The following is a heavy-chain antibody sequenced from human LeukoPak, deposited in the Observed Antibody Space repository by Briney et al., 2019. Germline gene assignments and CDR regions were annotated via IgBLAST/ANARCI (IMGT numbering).Heavy chain of an antibody. J-gene: IGHJ2*01. D-gene: IGHD3-10*01. CDR3: ARAPSMVRVVVIVWGWFLDL. V-gene: IGHV3-30*04. CDR2: ISYDGSDE. Sequence: PGGSLRLSCAASGFTFSPYSMHWVRQGPGKGLECVSVISYDGSDEYYADAVKGRFTISRDSSKNIVYLQMDSLRAEDTATYYCARAPSMVRVVVIVWGWFLDLWGRGTLVTVSS. CDR1: GFTFSPYS.